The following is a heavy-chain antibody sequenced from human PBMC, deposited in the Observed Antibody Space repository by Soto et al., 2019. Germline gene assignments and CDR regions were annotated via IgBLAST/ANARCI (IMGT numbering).Heavy chain of an antibody. J-gene: IGHJ6*02. CDR3: ARGVTIVGVVSPYYYGMDV. Sequence: QVQLQESGPGLVKPSQTLSLTCTVSGGSISSGDYYWSWIRQPPGKGLEWIGYIYYSGSTYYNPSLKSRVTISVDTSKNQCSLKLSSVTAADTAVYYCARGVTIVGVVSPYYYGMDVWGQGTTVTVSS. CDR1: GGSISSGDYY. V-gene: IGHV4-30-4*01. CDR2: IYYSGST. D-gene: IGHD3-3*01.